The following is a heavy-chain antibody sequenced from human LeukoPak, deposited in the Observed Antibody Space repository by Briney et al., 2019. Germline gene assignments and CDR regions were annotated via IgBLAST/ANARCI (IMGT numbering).Heavy chain of an antibody. CDR3: ARVGGYEKYYFDY. V-gene: IGHV3-7*01. D-gene: IGHD5-12*01. CDR2: IKQDGSEK. CDR1: GFTFSSYW. J-gene: IGHJ4*02. Sequence: GGSLRLSCAASGFTFSSYWMSWVRQAPGKGLEWVANIKQDGSEKYYVDSVKGRFTISRDNAKNSLYLQMNSLRAEDTAVYYCARVGGYEKYYFDYWGQGTLVTVSS.